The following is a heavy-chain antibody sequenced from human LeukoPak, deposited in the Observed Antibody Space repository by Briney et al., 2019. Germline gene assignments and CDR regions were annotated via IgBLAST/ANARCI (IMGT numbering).Heavy chain of an antibody. CDR3: TRGGHVDIVATTGEEYFDY. J-gene: IGHJ4*02. V-gene: IGHV3-53*01. CDR1: GFTVSSNY. D-gene: IGHD5-12*01. Sequence: PGGSLRLSCAASGFTVSSNYMSWVRQAPGKGLEWVSVIYSGGSTYYADSVKGRFTISRDNAKNTLYLQMNSLRAEDTAVYYCTRGGHVDIVATTGEEYFDYWGQGTLVTVSS. CDR2: IYSGGST.